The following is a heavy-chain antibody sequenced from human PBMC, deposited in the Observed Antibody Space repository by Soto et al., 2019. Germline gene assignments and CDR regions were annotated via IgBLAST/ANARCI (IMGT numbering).Heavy chain of an antibody. J-gene: IGHJ6*02. CDR2: ISAYNGNT. Sequence: GGSVKVSCKASGYTFTMYGISGVGQSGSQGIEWMGWISAYNGNTNYAQKLRGRVTMTADTSTSTAYMELRSLRSDDTAVYYCARRGAGHYGYYYGMDVWGQGTTVTVSS. CDR1: GYTFTMYG. D-gene: IGHD3-10*01. V-gene: IGHV1-18*01. CDR3: ARRGAGHYGYYYGMDV.